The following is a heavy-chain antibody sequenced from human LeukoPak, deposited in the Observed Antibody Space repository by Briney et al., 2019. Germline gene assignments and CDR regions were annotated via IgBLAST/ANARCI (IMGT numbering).Heavy chain of an antibody. V-gene: IGHV3-33*01. D-gene: IGHD3-22*01. Sequence: GGSLRLSCAASGFTFSSYGMHWVRQAPGKGLEWVAVIWYDGSNKYYADSVKGRFTISRDNSKNTLYLQMNSLRAEDTAVYYCVRDTYYYDSSGYYHDYWGQGTLVTVSS. J-gene: IGHJ4*02. CDR3: VRDTYYYDSSGYYHDY. CDR1: GFTFSSYG. CDR2: IWYDGSNK.